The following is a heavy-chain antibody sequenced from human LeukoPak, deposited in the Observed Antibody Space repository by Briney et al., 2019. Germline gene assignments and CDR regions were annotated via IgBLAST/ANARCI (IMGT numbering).Heavy chain of an antibody. CDR2: INQDGSEK. CDR1: GFTFSSHW. J-gene: IGHJ4*02. V-gene: IGHV3-7*01. CDR3: SSRLFD. D-gene: IGHD6-25*01. Sequence: PGGSLRLSCVASGFTFSSHWMTWVRQAPGKGLEWVATINQDGSEKYYVDSVKGRFTISRDNAKNSLYLQMNSLRAEDTAVYYCSSRLFDWGQGTLVTVSS.